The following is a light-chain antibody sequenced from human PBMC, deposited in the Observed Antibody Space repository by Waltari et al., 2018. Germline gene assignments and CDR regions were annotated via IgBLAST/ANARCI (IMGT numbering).Light chain of an antibody. CDR1: SLRRYY. Sequence: SSELTQDPTVSVALGQTVRITCQGDSLRRYYPSRYQQRPGQAPILVFYGQSSRPSGIPDRFSGSISGNTASLTITGAQAEDEADYYCHSRDSSSTRFFGGGTRLTV. J-gene: IGLJ2*01. CDR3: HSRDSSSTRF. V-gene: IGLV3-19*01. CDR2: GQS.